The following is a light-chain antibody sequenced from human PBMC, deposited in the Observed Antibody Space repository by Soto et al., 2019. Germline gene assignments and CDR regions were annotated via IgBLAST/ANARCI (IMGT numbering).Light chain of an antibody. V-gene: IGKV3-20*01. CDR2: GAS. Sequence: EIVLTQSPGTLSLSPGERATLSCRASQSVSSSSLAWYQQKPGQAPRLLIYGASSRATGIPDRFSGSGSGTDFTLTISRLEPEDCAVYCCQQYGSSPWTFGQGTKVEIK. CDR1: QSVSSSS. J-gene: IGKJ1*01. CDR3: QQYGSSPWT.